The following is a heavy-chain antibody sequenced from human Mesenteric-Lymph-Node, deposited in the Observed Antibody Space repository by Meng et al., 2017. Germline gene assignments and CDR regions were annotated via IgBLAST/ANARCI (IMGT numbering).Heavy chain of an antibody. CDR1: GFTFSSYS. CDR2: ISSNSYYI. CDR3: AEGSGSYAVAY. J-gene: IGHJ4*02. Sequence: EVQLVESGGGLVKPGGSLRLSCAASGFTFSSYSMNWVRQAPGKGLEWVSYISSNSYYISYADSVKGRFNISRDNAKNSVYLQMNSLRAEDTAVYYCAEGSGSYAVAYWGQGTLVTVSS. V-gene: IGHV3-21*01. D-gene: IGHD1-26*01.